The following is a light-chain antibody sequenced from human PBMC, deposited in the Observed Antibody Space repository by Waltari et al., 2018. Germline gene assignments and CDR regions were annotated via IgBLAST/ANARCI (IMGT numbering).Light chain of an antibody. V-gene: IGLV1-44*01. CDR2: VNN. J-gene: IGLJ2*01. CDR1: SSNIGSNS. CDR3: AAWDDSLNSVI. Sequence: QSVLTQPPSASGTPGPRVTISCSGSSSNIGSNSVHWYRQLPGSAPKLLIYVNNQRLSGVPDRFSGSKSGTSASLAISGLRSEDEADYFCAAWDDSLNSVIFGGGTKVTVL.